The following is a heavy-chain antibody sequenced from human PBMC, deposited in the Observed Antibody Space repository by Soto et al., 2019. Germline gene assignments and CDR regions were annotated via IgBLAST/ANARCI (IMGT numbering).Heavy chain of an antibody. CDR3: ARGVANCSSSSCYFDF. CDR1: GFTFSSHW. J-gene: IGHJ4*02. D-gene: IGHD2-15*01. CDR2: ISGDGRTT. V-gene: IGHV3-74*01. Sequence: GGSLRLSCAASGFTFSSHWLNWVRQAPGKGLVWVSRISGDGRTTSHADSVKGRFTISRDNAKNTLYLQMTSLRAEDAAVYYCARGVANCSSSSCYFDFWGQGTLVTVSS.